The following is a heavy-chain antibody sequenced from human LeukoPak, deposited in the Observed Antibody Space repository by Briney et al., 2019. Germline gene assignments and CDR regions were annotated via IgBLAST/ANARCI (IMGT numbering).Heavy chain of an antibody. V-gene: IGHV1-2*02. CDR1: GYTFTGYY. CDR2: INPNSGGT. Sequence: ASVKVSCKASGYTFTGYYMHWVRQAPGQGLEWMGWINPNSGGTNYAQKFQGRVTMTRDTSISTAYMELSRLRSDDTAVYYCARVRELHSGWIHAFDIWGQGTMVTVSS. D-gene: IGHD6-19*01. J-gene: IGHJ3*02. CDR3: ARVRELHSGWIHAFDI.